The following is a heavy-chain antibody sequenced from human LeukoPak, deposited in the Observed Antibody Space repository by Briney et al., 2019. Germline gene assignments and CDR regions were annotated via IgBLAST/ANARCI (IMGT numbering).Heavy chain of an antibody. D-gene: IGHD3-22*01. CDR2: IIPIFGTA. CDR1: GGTFSSYA. V-gene: IGHV1-69*05. CDR3: ARGPLPYDSSGYYLLNWFDP. J-gene: IGHJ5*02. Sequence: SVKVSCKASGGTFSSYAISWVRQAPGQGLEWIGRIIPIFGTANYAQKFQGRVTITTDESTSTAYMELSSLRSEDTAVYYCARGPLPYDSSGYYLLNWFDPWGQGTLVTVSS.